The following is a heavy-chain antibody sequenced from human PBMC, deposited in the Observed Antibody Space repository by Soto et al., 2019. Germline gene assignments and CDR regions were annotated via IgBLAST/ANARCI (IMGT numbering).Heavy chain of an antibody. Sequence: GGSLRLSCAASGFTFSSYGMHWVRQAPGKGLEWVAVISYDGSNKYYADSVKGRFTISRDNSKNTLYLQMNSLRAEDTAVYYCAKDSEYSYGSFPKSPSLDYWGQGTLVTSPQ. D-gene: IGHD5-18*01. CDR1: GFTFSSYG. J-gene: IGHJ4*02. CDR3: AKDSEYSYGSFPKSPSLDY. CDR2: ISYDGSNK. V-gene: IGHV3-30*18.